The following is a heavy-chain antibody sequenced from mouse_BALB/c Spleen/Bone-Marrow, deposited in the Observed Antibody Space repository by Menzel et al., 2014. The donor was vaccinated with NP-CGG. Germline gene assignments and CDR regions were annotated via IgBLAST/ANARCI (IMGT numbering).Heavy chain of an antibody. J-gene: IGHJ2*01. CDR3: ARRGYGYLDY. CDR1: GYTFTSYW. Sequence: VHLVESGAELVKPGASVKLPCKTSGYTFTSYWIQWVKQRPGQGLGWIGEIFPGTVTPYYNEKFKGKATLTIDTSSSTASMQLSSLTSEDSAVYFCARRGYGYLDYWGQGTTLTVSS. D-gene: IGHD2-10*02. CDR2: IFPGTVTP. V-gene: IGHV1S132*01.